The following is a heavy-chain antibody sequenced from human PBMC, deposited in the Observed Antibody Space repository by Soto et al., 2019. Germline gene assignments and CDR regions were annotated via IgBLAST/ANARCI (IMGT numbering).Heavy chain of an antibody. D-gene: IGHD3-16*01. CDR1: GYTFTGYY. CDR2: INPNSGGT. Sequence: ASVKVSCKASGYTFTGYYMHWVRQAPGQGLEWMGWINPNSGGTNYAQKFQGRVTMTRDTSISTAHMELRSLRSDDAAVYFCATKDDHKDDQPYYYGMDVWGQGTTVTVSS. CDR3: ATKDDHKDDQPYYYGMDV. V-gene: IGHV1-2*02. J-gene: IGHJ6*02.